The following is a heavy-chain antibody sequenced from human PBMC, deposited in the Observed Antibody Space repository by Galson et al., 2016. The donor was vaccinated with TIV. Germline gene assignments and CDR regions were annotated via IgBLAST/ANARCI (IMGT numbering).Heavy chain of an antibody. CDR2: ISYDGTDK. J-gene: IGHJ4*02. D-gene: IGHD5-18*01. V-gene: IGHV3-30*10. CDR3: ARVFISYYFDS. CDR1: GFTFSSYG. Sequence: SLRLSCAASGFTFSSYGMHWVRQAPGKGLEWVAFISYDGTDKYYRDSAKGRFTISRDKAKNTLYLQMNSLRVEDTAVYYCARVFISYYFDSWGQGTPVTVSS.